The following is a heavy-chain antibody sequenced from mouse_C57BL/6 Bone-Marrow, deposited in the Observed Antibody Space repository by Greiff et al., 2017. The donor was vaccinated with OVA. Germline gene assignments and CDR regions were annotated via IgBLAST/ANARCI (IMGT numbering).Heavy chain of an antibody. J-gene: IGHJ3*01. CDR1: GYNITIYW. V-gene: IGHV1-50*01. CDR2: IDPSDNDI. Sequence: QVQLQQPGAELVKPGASVKLSCKASGYNITIYWMQWVKQRPGQGLEWIGEIDPSDNDIKYNQKFKGKATLTVDTSSTTAYMQLSSLTSEDSAVYYYASWESTYWYQGPLVTVTA. CDR3: ASWESTY. D-gene: IGHD4-1*01.